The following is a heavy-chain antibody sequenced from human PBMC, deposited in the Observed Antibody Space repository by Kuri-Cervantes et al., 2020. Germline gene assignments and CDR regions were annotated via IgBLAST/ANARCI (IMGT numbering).Heavy chain of an antibody. D-gene: IGHD2-2*01. V-gene: IGHV3-7*01. CDR2: IKQDGSEK. CDR3: ARDQSSTGRGGMDV. Sequence: GESLKISCAASGFTYIIYWMNWVRQAPGKGLEWVANIKQDGSEKYYVDSVKGRFTISRDNAKNTLYLQMNSLRAEDTAVYYCARDQSSTGRGGMDVWGQGTTVTVSS. CDR1: GFTYIIYW. J-gene: IGHJ6*02.